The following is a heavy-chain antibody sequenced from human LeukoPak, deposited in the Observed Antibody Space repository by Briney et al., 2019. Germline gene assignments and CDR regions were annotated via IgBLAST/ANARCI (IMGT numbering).Heavy chain of an antibody. CDR2: ISASGGST. Sequence: GGSLRLSCAASGFSFSSYGMSWVRQAPGKGLEWVSSISASGGSTYYADSVKGRFTISRDNSKNTVYLQMSSLRAEDTAVYYCARDTAMVQYDYWGQGTLVTVSS. CDR3: ARDTAMVQYDY. V-gene: IGHV3-23*01. D-gene: IGHD5-18*01. J-gene: IGHJ4*02. CDR1: GFSFSSYG.